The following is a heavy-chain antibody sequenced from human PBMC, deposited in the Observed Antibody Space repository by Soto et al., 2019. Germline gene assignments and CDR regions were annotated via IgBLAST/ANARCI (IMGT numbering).Heavy chain of an antibody. CDR2: INHSGST. V-gene: IGHV4-34*01. D-gene: IGHD3-9*01. Sequence: SETLSLTCAVYGGSFSGYYWSWIRQPPGKGLEWIGEINHSGSTNYNPSLKSRVTISVDTSKNQFSLKLSSVTAADTAVYYCAREPGFARSRYYYMHVWGKGTTVTVS. J-gene: IGHJ6*03. CDR3: AREPGFARSRYYYMHV. CDR1: GGSFSGYY.